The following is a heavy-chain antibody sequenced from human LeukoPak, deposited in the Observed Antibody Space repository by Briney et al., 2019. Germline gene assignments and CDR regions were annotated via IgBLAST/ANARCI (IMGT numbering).Heavy chain of an antibody. J-gene: IGHJ4*02. CDR3: ARKRGTYLNY. CDR1: GFTFDSYE. CDR2: IGSGGFTI. V-gene: IGHV3-48*03. Sequence: GGSLRLSCAASGFTFDSYEMNWVRQAPGKRPEWVSYIGSGGFTIYYADSVKGRFTVSRDNAKNSMYLQMNSLGAEDTAVYYCARKRGTYLNYWGQGTLVTVSS. D-gene: IGHD3/OR15-3a*01.